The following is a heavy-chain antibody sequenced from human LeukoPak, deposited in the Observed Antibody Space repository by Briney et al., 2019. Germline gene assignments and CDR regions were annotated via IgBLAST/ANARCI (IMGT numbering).Heavy chain of an antibody. V-gene: IGHV4-59*01. Sequence: SETLSLTCTVTGGSISSYYWSWIRQPPGKGLEWIGYIYYSGSTNYNPSLKSRVTISVDTSKNRFSLELSSVNAVDTAVYYCARVGTNTVTTPRYYYYGMDVWGQGTTVTVSS. CDR1: GGSISSYY. J-gene: IGHJ6*02. D-gene: IGHD4-17*01. CDR2: IYYSGST. CDR3: ARVGTNTVTTPRYYYYGMDV.